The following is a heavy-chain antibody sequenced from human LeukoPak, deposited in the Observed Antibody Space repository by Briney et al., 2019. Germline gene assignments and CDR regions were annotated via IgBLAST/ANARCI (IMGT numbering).Heavy chain of an antibody. CDR3: ATGSVYYYDH. V-gene: IGHV3-30*02. D-gene: IGHD3-22*01. CDR1: GFTFSNYY. J-gene: IGHJ4*02. CDR2: VHHDGSER. Sequence: GGSLRLSCAASGFTFSNYYMHWVRQAPGKGLEWVAVVHHDGSERYYADSVKGRFTISRDNSKNTLHVQMDSLRVEDTAVYYCATGSVYYYDHWGQGTLVTVSS.